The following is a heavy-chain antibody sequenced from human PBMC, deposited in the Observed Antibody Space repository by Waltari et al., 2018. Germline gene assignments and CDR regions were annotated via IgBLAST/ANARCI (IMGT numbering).Heavy chain of an antibody. J-gene: IGHJ3*02. CDR2: IIPIFGTA. V-gene: IGHV1-69*05. CDR1: GGTFSSYA. CDR3: ASPGVVGATTVGDAFDI. D-gene: IGHD1-26*01. Sequence: QVQLVQSGAEVKKPGSSVKVSCKASGGTFSSYAISWVRQAPGQGLEWRGGIIPIFGTANYAQKFQGRVTITTDESTSTAYMELSSLRSEDTAVYYCASPGVVGATTVGDAFDIWGQGTMVTVSS.